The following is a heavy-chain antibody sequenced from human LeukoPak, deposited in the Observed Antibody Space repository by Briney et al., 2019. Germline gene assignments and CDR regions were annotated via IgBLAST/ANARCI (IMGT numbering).Heavy chain of an antibody. CDR3: ARESKDYYDSNGYLDY. Sequence: SETLSLTCTVSGGSISSYYWSWIRQPPGKGLEWIGYIYYSGSTNYNPSLKSRVTISLDTSKNQFSLKLSSVTAADTAVYYCARESKDYYDSNGYLDYWGQGTLVTVSP. V-gene: IGHV4-59*01. D-gene: IGHD3-22*01. J-gene: IGHJ4*02. CDR1: GGSISSYY. CDR2: IYYSGST.